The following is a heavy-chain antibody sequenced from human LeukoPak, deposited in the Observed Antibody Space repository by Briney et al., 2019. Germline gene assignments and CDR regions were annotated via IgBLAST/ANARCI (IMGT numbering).Heavy chain of an antibody. CDR3: AKDRCSNGIGCYYYYTDV. Sequence: GGSLSLSFAASGFPFSSYGMHWVRPAPGKGLGGVACIQYDGSNEQYADSVKGRFSISTDSSKNILYLQMNSLRAEDTAVYYCAKDRCSNGIGCYYYYTDVWGKGTTVT. CDR1: GFPFSSYG. D-gene: IGHD2-8*01. CDR2: IQYDGSNE. V-gene: IGHV3-30*02. J-gene: IGHJ6*03.